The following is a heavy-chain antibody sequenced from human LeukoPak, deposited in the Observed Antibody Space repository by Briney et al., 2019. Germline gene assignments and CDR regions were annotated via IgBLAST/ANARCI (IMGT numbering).Heavy chain of an antibody. J-gene: IGHJ3*02. CDR3: ARSLTGPTRGDAFDI. CDR1: GYTFTSYG. D-gene: IGHD2-15*01. Sequence: ASVKVSCKASGYTFTSYGISWVRQAPGQGLEWMGWISAYNGNTNYAQKLQGKVTMTTDTSTSTAYMELRSLRSDDTAVYYCARSLTGPTRGDAFDIWGQGTMVTVSS. CDR2: ISAYNGNT. V-gene: IGHV1-18*01.